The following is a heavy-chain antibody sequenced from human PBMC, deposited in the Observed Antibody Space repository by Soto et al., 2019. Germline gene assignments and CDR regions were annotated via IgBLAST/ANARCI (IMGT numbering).Heavy chain of an antibody. V-gene: IGHV3-23*01. D-gene: IGHD2-21*02. CDR3: AKGRPIVVVTAPFFDY. CDR1: GFTFSSYA. CDR2: ISGSGGST. J-gene: IGHJ4*02. Sequence: PGGSLRLSCAASGFTFSSYAMSWVRQSPGKGLEWVSAISGSGGSTYYADSVKGRFTISRDNSKNTLYLQMNSLRAEDTAVYYCAKGRPIVVVTAPFFDYWGQGTLVTVSS.